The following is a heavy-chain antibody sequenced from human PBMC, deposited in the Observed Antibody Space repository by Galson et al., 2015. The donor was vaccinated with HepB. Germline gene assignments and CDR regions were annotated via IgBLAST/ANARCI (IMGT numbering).Heavy chain of an antibody. CDR1: GDIVSTSSAA. V-gene: IGHV6-1*01. Sequence: CAISGDIVSTSSAAWNWIRQSPSRGLEWLGRTYYRSKFYNDYAFSVKSRININPDTSKNQFSLQLKFVTPEDTAVYFCARGPGDYNNGWFRTGPFDFWGQGSQVTVSS. D-gene: IGHD6-19*01. CDR3: ARGPGDYNNGWFRTGPFDF. J-gene: IGHJ4*02. CDR2: TYYRSKFYN.